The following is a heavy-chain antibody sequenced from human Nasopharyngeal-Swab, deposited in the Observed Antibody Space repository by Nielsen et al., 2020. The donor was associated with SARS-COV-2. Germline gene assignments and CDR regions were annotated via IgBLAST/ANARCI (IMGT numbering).Heavy chain of an antibody. V-gene: IGHV2-70*11. CDR1: GFSLNTSGMC. D-gene: IGHD2-21*01. CDR3: ARSQGLWSINDAFDI. J-gene: IGHJ3*02. Sequence: SGPTLVTPTQTLTLTCTFSGFSLNTSGMCVTWIRQPPGKTLEWLARIDWDYDKYYSTSLKTRLTISKDTSKNHVVLTMTNMDPVDTATYYCARSQGLWSINDAFDIWGQGTMVTVSS. CDR2: IDWDYDK.